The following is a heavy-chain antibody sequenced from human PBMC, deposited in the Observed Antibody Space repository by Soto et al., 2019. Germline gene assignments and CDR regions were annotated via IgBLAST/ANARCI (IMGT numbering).Heavy chain of an antibody. V-gene: IGHV3-9*01. Sequence: GGSLRLSCAASGFTFDDYAMHWVRQAPGKGLEWVSGISWNSGSIGYADSVKGRFTISRDNAKNSLYLQMNSLRAEDTALYYCAKDIDTYYDFSSDKMGGEYFDYWGQGTLVTVSS. CDR1: GFTFDDYA. D-gene: IGHD3-3*01. J-gene: IGHJ4*02. CDR3: AKDIDTYYDFSSDKMGGEYFDY. CDR2: ISWNSGSI.